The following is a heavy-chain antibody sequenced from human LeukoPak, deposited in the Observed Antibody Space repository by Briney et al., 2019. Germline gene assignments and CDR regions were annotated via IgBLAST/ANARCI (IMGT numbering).Heavy chain of an antibody. D-gene: IGHD5-12*01. V-gene: IGHV4-39*07. CDR1: GGSISSSSYY. CDR2: INHSGST. J-gene: IGHJ4*02. CDR3: AREGQWLRLEWSH. Sequence: PSETLSLTCTVSGGSISSSSYYWGWIRQPPGKGLEWIGEINHSGSTNYNPSLKSRVTISVDTSKNQFSLKLSSVTAADTAVYYCAREGQWLRLEWSHWGQGTLVTVSS.